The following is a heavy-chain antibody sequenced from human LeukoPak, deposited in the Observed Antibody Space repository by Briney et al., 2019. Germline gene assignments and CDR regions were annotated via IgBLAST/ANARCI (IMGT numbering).Heavy chain of an antibody. Sequence: SETLSLTCAVSGGSISSSSYYWGWIRQPPGKGLEWIGSIYYSGSTYYNPSLKSRVTISVDTSKDQFSLKLSSVTAADTAVYYCARPSITMVRGFDPWGQGTLVTVSS. CDR2: IYYSGST. V-gene: IGHV4-39*01. CDR1: GGSISSSSYY. D-gene: IGHD3-10*01. J-gene: IGHJ5*02. CDR3: ARPSITMVRGFDP.